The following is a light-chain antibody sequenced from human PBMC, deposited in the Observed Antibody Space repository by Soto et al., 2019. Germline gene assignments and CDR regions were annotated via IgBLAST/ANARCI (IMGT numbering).Light chain of an antibody. V-gene: IGLV2-11*01. Sequence: QSVLTQPRSVSGSPGQSVTISCTGTSSDVGGYNYVSWYQQHPGKAPKLMIYDVNKRPSGVPDRFSGSKSGNTASLTISGLQAEDEADYYCCSYAGSYTFVFGTETKLTVL. CDR1: SSDVGGYNY. J-gene: IGLJ1*01. CDR3: CSYAGSYTFV. CDR2: DVN.